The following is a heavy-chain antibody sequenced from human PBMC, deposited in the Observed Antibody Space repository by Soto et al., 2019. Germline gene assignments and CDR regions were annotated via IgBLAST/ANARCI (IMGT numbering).Heavy chain of an antibody. CDR1: GFTFSSYW. Sequence: QPGGSLRLSCAASGFTFSSYWMHWVRQAPGKGLVWVSRINSDGSSTSYADSVKGRFTISRDNAKNTLYLQMNSLRAEDTAVYYCARDRGAPPPYYYYGMDVWGQGNTVTVSS. V-gene: IGHV3-74*01. J-gene: IGHJ6*02. CDR2: INSDGSST. CDR3: ARDRGAPPPYYYYGMDV.